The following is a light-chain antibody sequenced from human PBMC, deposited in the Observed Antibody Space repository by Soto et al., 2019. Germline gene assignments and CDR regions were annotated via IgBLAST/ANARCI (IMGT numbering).Light chain of an antibody. V-gene: IGKV1-33*01. CDR3: QHYDHLPPLT. J-gene: IGKJ4*01. CDR1: QDIKNY. Sequence: DIQMIQSPSSLSASVGDRVTITCQASQDIKNYLNWYQQKPGKAPKLLIYDVSNLETGVPSRFSVSGSATHFSLTISSLQPEDVATYYCQHYDHLPPLTFGGGTRVQIK. CDR2: DVS.